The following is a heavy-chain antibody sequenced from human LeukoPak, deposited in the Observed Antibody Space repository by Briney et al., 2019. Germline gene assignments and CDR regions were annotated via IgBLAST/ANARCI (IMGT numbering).Heavy chain of an antibody. V-gene: IGHV4-59*01. Sequence: PSETLSLTCTLSGGSFSSYYWSWIRQPPGKGLEWIGYIYYSGSTNYNPSLKSRVTISVDTSKNQFPLKLSSVTATDTAVYYCARAGYSGSDFSVWGKGSTVTVSS. CDR2: IYYSGST. CDR3: ARAGYSGSDFSV. J-gene: IGHJ6*04. D-gene: IGHD5-12*01. CDR1: GGSFSSYY.